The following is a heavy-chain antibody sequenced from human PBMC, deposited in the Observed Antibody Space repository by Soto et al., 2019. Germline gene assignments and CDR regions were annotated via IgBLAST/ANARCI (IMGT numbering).Heavy chain of an antibody. CDR2: ISATGAST. D-gene: IGHD5-18*01. CDR3: PKYEGKYRHGYAALFD. J-gene: IGHJ1*01. CDR1: GFSFSNYA. Sequence: PGGSLRLSCAAPGFSFSNYAMSWVRHAPGKGLECVSSISATGASTFYADSVKGRLTTSRDNSKDTLYLGMKSLRVEDTAVYYCPKYEGKYRHGYAALFDWGPGTLVTVSS. V-gene: IGHV3-23*01.